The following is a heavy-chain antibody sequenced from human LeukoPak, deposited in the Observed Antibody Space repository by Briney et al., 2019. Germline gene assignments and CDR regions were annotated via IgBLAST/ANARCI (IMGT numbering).Heavy chain of an antibody. CDR1: GYSFTSDL. D-gene: IGHD1-7*01. CDR2: IYPGDSDT. Sequence: GESLKISGKGSGYSFTSDLIGWVRPMPGKGLEWMGIIYPGDSDTRYSPSFQGQVTISADKSISTAYLQWSSLKASDTAMYYCARQTPTTKTIDYWGQGTLVTVSS. J-gene: IGHJ4*02. V-gene: IGHV5-51*01. CDR3: ARQTPTTKTIDY.